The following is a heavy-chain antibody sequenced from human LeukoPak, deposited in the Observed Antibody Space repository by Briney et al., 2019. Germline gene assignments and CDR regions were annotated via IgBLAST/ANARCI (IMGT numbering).Heavy chain of an antibody. D-gene: IGHD3-10*01. CDR2: ITTDGSST. V-gene: IGHV3-74*01. CDR3: AKGGYYGSGTYYNYYFDY. J-gene: IGHJ4*02. Sequence: GGSLRLSCVDSGFTFSRFWMHWVRQAPGKGLVWVSHITTDGSSTSYADSVKGRFTISRDNSKNTLYLQMNSLRAEDTAVYYCAKGGYYGSGTYYNYYFDYWGQGTLVTVSS. CDR1: GFTFSRFW.